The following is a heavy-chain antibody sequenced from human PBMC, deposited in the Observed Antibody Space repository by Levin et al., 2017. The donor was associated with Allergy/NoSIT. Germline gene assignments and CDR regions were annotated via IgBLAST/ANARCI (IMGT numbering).Heavy chain of an antibody. CDR2: IAGGGGY. J-gene: IGHJ4*02. CDR1: GFTFSTYT. CDR3: AKDERNGDGYNLVGV. Sequence: QSGGSLRLSCAASGFTFSTYTMSWVRQAPGKGLEWVSTIAGGGGYDYADSVKGRFTISRDNSKNTLYLQMNSLRVEDTAAYYCAKDERNGDGYNLVGVWGQGTLVTVSS. D-gene: IGHD5-24*01. V-gene: IGHV3-23*01.